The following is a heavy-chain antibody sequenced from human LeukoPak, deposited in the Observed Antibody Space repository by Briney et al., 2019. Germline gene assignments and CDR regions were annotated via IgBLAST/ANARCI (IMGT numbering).Heavy chain of an antibody. Sequence: SETLSLTCTVSGGSISSSSYYWGWIRQPPGKGLEWIGSIYYSGSTYYNPSLKSRVTISVDTSKNQFSLKLSSVTAADTAVYYCARGGRKVRGVITVFDYWGQGTLVTVSS. CDR1: GGSISSSSYY. V-gene: IGHV4-39*01. D-gene: IGHD3-10*01. CDR2: IYYSGST. CDR3: ARGGRKVRGVITVFDY. J-gene: IGHJ4*02.